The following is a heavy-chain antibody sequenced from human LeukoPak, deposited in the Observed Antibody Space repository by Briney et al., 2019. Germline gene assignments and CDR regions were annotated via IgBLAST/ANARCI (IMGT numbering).Heavy chain of an antibody. CDR1: GGSISSYY. CDR2: IYYSGSN. Sequence: SETLSLTCTVSGGSISSYYWSWLRQPPGKGLEWIGYIYYSGSNNYNPSLKSRVTISVDTSKNQFSLKLSSVTDADTAVYYCARHNGYCSGGSCDIFDYWGQGTLVTASS. CDR3: ARHNGYCSGGSCDIFDY. V-gene: IGHV4-59*08. D-gene: IGHD2-15*01. J-gene: IGHJ4*02.